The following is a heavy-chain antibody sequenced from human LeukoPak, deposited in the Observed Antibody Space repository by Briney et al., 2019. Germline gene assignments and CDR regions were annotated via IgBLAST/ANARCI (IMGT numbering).Heavy chain of an antibody. CDR3: AKDRTGIVGATSYFGY. Sequence: GGSLRLSCAASGFTFDDYAMHWVRQAPGKGLEWVSGISWNSGSIGYADSVKGRFTISGDNAKNSLYLQMNSLRAEDTAFYYCAKDRTGIVGATSYFGYWGQGTLVTVSS. V-gene: IGHV3-9*01. CDR1: GFTFDDYA. D-gene: IGHD1-26*01. CDR2: ISWNSGSI. J-gene: IGHJ4*02.